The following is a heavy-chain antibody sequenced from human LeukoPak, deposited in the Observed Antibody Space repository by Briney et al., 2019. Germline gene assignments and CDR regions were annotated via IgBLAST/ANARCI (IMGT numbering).Heavy chain of an antibody. D-gene: IGHD1-20*01. V-gene: IGHV1-8*03. CDR2: MNLYTGNT. Sequence: VASVKVSCKASGDTFTRFNINWVRQATGQGLEWMGWMNLYTGNTAYAQKFQGRVTITRDTSITTAYMELSSLRSEDTAVYHCARARVTGDYYYYYMDIWGKGTTVIVSS. CDR3: ARARVTGDYYYYYMDI. CDR1: GDTFTRFN. J-gene: IGHJ6*03.